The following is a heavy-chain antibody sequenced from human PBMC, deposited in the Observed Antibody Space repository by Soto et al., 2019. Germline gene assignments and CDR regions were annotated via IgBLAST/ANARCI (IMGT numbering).Heavy chain of an antibody. CDR2: INPNSGGT. V-gene: IGHV1-2*04. J-gene: IGHJ6*02. CDR1: GYTFTGYY. Sequence: ASVKVSCKASGYTFTGYYMHWVRQAPGQGLEWMGWINPNSGGTNYAQKFQGWVTMTRDTSISTAYMELGRLRSDDTAVYYCARAGGGNYDSSGYYYPRYYYYGMDVWGQGTTVTVSS. D-gene: IGHD3-22*01. CDR3: ARAGGGNYDSSGYYYPRYYYYGMDV.